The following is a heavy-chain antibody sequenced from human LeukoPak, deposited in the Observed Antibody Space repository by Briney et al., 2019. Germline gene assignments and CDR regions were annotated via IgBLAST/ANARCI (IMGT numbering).Heavy chain of an antibody. CDR2: IRSKANNYAR. V-gene: IGHV3-73*01. CDR1: GFTFSGSA. J-gene: IGHJ5*02. Sequence: GGSLRLSCAASGFTFSGSAMHWVRQAPGKGLEWVGRIRSKANNYARHYSESVRGRFTTSRDDSKDTAYLDMTSLKVEDTAVYFCTSQAGYSSSWYTWGQGTLVTVSS. CDR3: TSQAGYSSSWYT. D-gene: IGHD6-13*01.